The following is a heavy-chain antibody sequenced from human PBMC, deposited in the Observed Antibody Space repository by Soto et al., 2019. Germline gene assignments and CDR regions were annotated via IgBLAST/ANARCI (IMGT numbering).Heavy chain of an antibody. D-gene: IGHD2-8*01. CDR1: GFTFSSYA. CDR3: ATGAFPNYYYYALDF. Sequence: PGGSMRLSCSASGFTFSSYAMSWVRQAPGKGLEWVSGSSDSDGGTYYADSVKGRFTISRDNSKNTLYLQMSSLRAEDTAVYYCATGAFPNYYYYALDFWGQGTAVTVSS. V-gene: IGHV3-23*01. J-gene: IGHJ6*02. CDR2: SSDSDGGT.